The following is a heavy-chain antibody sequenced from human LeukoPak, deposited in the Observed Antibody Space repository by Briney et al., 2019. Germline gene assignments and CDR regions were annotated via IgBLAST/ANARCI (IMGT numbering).Heavy chain of an antibody. CDR1: GGSISSHY. CDR2: IYYSGST. CDR3: ARVAAVVSYFDY. V-gene: IGHV4-59*11. D-gene: IGHD2-21*01. Sequence: SETLSLTCTVSGGSISSHYWSWIRQPPGKGLEWIGYIYYSGSTNYNPSLKSRVTISVDTSKNQFSLKLSSVTAADTAVYYCARVAAVVSYFDYWAREPWSPSPQ. J-gene: IGHJ4*02.